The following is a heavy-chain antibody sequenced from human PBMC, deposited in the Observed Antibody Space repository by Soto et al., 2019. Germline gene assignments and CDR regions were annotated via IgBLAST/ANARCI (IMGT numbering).Heavy chain of an antibody. V-gene: IGHV1-18*01. CDR1: GYTFTSYG. CDR2: ISAYNGNT. J-gene: IGHJ3*02. D-gene: IGHD4-17*01. CDR3: ARSSMTTVTYDAFDI. Sequence: ASVKVSCKASGYTFTSYGISWVRQAPGQGLEWMGWISAYNGNTNYAQKLQGRVTMTTDTSTSTAYMELRSLRSDDTAVYYCARSSMTTVTYDAFDIWGQGTMVTVSS.